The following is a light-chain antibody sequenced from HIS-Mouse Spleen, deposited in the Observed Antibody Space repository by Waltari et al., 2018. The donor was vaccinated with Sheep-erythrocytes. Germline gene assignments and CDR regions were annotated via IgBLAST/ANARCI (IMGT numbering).Light chain of an antibody. CDR2: AAS. CDR3: QQSYSTPPLT. CDR1: QSISSY. J-gene: IGKJ4*01. Sequence: DIQMTQSPSSLSASVGDRVTITCRASQSISSYLNWYQQKPGKAPKLLIYAASSLQSGVPSRFSVSGSGTDFPLTISSLQPEDFATYYCQQSYSTPPLTFGGGTKVEIK. V-gene: IGKV1-39*01.